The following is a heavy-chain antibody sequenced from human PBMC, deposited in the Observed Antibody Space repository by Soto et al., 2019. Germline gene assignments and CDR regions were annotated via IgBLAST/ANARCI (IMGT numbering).Heavy chain of an antibody. CDR1: GFTFSSYA. Sequence: EVQLSESGGGLVQPGGSLTLSCAASGFTFSSYAMSWARQAPGKGLEWVSSISVSGATHYADSVKGRFTISRDNSKNSLYLQMNSLRAEDTAVYYCAKNYFFDSWAQGILVTV. V-gene: IGHV3-23*01. J-gene: IGHJ4*02. CDR3: AKNYFFDS. CDR2: ISVSGAT.